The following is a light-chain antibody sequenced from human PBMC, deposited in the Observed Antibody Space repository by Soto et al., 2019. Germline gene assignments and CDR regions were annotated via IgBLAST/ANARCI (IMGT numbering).Light chain of an antibody. Sequence: IQMTQSPSSLSASVGDRVTITCQASQDITNYLIWYQQKPGKAPKLLIYDASSLGTGVSSRFSGSGSGTHFTLTISSLQPEDIATYYCQQFDNVPCTFGQGTKLEIK. CDR1: QDITNY. CDR3: QQFDNVPCT. J-gene: IGKJ2*02. CDR2: DAS. V-gene: IGKV1-33*01.